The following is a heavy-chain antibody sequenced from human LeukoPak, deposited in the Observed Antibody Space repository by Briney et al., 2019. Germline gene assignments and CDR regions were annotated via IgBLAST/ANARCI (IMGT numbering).Heavy chain of an antibody. V-gene: IGHV3-23*01. CDR3: ATSNDDLRSLGH. CDR2: ITSRGDT. D-gene: IGHD4-17*01. CDR1: GFTFSTFA. Sequence: GGSLRLSCAASGFTFSTFAMSWVRQAPQKGLEWVSTITSRGDTDYADSVKGRFSISRDNSKNTLSVQMSSLRAEDTAVYYCATSNDDLRSLGHWGQGTLVTVSS. J-gene: IGHJ4*02.